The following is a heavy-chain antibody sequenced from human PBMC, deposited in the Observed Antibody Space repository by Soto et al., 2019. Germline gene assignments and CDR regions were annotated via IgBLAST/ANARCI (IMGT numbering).Heavy chain of an antibody. CDR2: ISYDGFNT. CDR3: ARGIAVAGTFGYFDY. J-gene: IGHJ4*02. D-gene: IGHD6-19*01. V-gene: IGHV3-30*04. Sequence: GGSLRLSCAASGFTFSSYALHWVRQAPGKGLEWVGVISYDGFNTYYEDSVKGRFTISRDTSKNTLSLQMNSLRPDDTAVYYCARGIAVAGTFGYFDYWGQGTLVTVSS. CDR1: GFTFSSYA.